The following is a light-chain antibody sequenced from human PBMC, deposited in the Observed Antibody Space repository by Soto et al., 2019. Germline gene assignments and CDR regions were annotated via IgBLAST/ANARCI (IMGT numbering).Light chain of an antibody. CDR3: QQYGISPT. J-gene: IGKJ1*01. CDR2: DVS. V-gene: IGKV3-20*01. CDR1: HSVSSNY. Sequence: EIVLTQSPGTLSLSPGERATLSCRSSHSVSSNYLAWYQQKPGQAPRLLIYDVSSRATGIPDRFSGSGSGTDFTLTISRLEPVDFAVYYCQQYGISPTFGQGTK.